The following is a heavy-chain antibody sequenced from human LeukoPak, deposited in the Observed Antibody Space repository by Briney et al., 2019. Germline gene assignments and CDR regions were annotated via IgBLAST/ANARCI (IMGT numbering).Heavy chain of an antibody. J-gene: IGHJ4*02. V-gene: IGHV3-7*04. D-gene: IGHD1-26*01. CDR1: GFTFSNHW. CDR2: IRQDGSEK. Sequence: GGSLRLSCTASGFTFSNHWMSWVRQAPGKGLEWVANIRQDGSEKYYVDSVKGRFTISRDNAKNSLYLQMNSLRAEDTAVYYCARGVGSYYNYWGQGTLVTVSS. CDR3: ARGVGSYYNY.